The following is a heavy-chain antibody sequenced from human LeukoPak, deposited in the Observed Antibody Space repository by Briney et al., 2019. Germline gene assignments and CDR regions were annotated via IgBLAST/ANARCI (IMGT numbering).Heavy chain of an antibody. J-gene: IGHJ4*02. Sequence: GGSLLLSCAASGFTLSNHPMYWVRPAPGKGLEWISYIGIDSGNTNYADSVKGRFTISGDKAKNSLYLQMNSLRVEDTAVYYCARDYKYAFDNWGQGTLVTVSS. V-gene: IGHV3-48*01. CDR2: IGIDSGNT. CDR1: GFTLSNHP. CDR3: ARDYKYAFDN. D-gene: IGHD5-24*01.